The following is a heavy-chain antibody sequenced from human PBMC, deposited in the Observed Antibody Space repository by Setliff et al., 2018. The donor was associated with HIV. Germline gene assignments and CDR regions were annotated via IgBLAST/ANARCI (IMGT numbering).Heavy chain of an antibody. CDR2: IDYSGST. CDR3: ARANFWSGYYGY. J-gene: IGHJ4*02. V-gene: IGHV4-34*01. CDR1: GGSFTTNY. Sequence: SETLSLTCAVYGGSFTTNYWGWIRQPPGKGLEWIGRIDYSGSTYYNPSLKSRVTISVDTSKNQFSLKLSSVTAADTAVYYCARANFWSGYYGYWGQGTLVTVSS. D-gene: IGHD3-3*01.